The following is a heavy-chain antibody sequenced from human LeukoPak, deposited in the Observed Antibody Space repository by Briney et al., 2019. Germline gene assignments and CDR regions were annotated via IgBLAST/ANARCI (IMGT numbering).Heavy chain of an antibody. Sequence: GGFLRLSCAASGLAFSSYAMSWVRQAPGKGLEWVSTISVASNTFYADSVKGRFTISRDNSRNTVYLQMTSLRADDTAVYYCADYGVSGVRNNFYWGQGTLVTVSS. D-gene: IGHD3-3*01. CDR3: ADYGVSGVRNNFY. CDR1: GLAFSSYA. CDR2: ISVASNT. V-gene: IGHV3-23*01. J-gene: IGHJ4*02.